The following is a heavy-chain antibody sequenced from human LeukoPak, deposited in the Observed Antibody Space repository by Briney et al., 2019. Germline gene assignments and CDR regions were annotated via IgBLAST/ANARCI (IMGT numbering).Heavy chain of an antibody. V-gene: IGHV4-4*02. CDR1: GDSISDKYW. Sequence: SGTLSLTCAVSGDSISDKYWWRWVRQFPDKGLEWIGEVYRSGGTSYNPSLKSRVTVSIDYSKNQFSLNLRSVTAADTAVYYCGRHAYGDSSAAFDLWGQGTMVFVSS. CDR2: VYRSGGT. D-gene: IGHD2-21*02. J-gene: IGHJ3*01. CDR3: GRHAYGDSSAAFDL.